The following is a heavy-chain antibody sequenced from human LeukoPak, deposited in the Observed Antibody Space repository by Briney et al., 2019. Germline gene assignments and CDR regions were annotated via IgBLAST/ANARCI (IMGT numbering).Heavy chain of an antibody. CDR2: IIPIFGTA. Sequence: SVKVSCKASGGTFSSYAISWVRQAPGQGLEWMGGIIPIFGTANYAQKFQGRVTITADESTSTAYMELSSLRSDDTAVYYCARVVDGYTYYFDYWGQGTLVTVSS. V-gene: IGHV1-69*13. CDR1: GGTFSSYA. D-gene: IGHD5-24*01. J-gene: IGHJ4*02. CDR3: ARVVDGYTYYFDY.